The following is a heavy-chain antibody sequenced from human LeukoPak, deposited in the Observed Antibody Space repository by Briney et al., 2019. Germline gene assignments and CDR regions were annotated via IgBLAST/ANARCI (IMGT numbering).Heavy chain of an antibody. CDR2: INHSGST. Sequence: SETLSLTCAVYGGSFSGYYWSWIRQPPGKGLEWIGEINHSGSTNYNPSLKSRVTISVDTSKNQFSLKLSSVTAADTAVYYCARDTLDRNPLDIWGQGTMVTVSS. D-gene: IGHD1-1*01. J-gene: IGHJ3*02. CDR1: GGSFSGYY. V-gene: IGHV4-34*01. CDR3: ARDTLDRNPLDI.